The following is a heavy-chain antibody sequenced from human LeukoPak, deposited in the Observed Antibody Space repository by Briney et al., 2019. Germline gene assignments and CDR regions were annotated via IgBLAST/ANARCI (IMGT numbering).Heavy chain of an antibody. V-gene: IGHV3-33*01. Sequence: GGSLRLSCIVSGFTFSTCDMHWVRQAPGKGLQWVAVIWSDGSNKYYTDSVKGRSTISRDNPKNTLYLQMNNLRAEDTAVYHCARGLDLGYFQRWGQGTLVTVSS. CDR2: IWSDGSNK. CDR3: ARGLDLGYFQR. D-gene: IGHD4-11*01. CDR1: GFTFSTCD. J-gene: IGHJ1*01.